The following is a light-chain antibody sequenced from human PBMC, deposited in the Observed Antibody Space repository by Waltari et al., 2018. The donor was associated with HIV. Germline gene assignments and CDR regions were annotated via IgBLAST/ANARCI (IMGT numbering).Light chain of an antibody. Sequence: IQLTQSPCFPSASIGYRVTITCRASQDIRNYLAWYQQKLGKDPKLLIYAASSLQSGVTSRFSGSGSGTQFTLTINSLQPEDFATYHCQQLTEYPWTFGQGTQVEIK. CDR2: AAS. CDR1: QDIRNY. J-gene: IGKJ1*01. CDR3: QQLTEYPWT. V-gene: IGKV1-9*01.